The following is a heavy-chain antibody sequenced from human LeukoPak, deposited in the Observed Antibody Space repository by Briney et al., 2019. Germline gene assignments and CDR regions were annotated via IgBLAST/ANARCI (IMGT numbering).Heavy chain of an antibody. CDR3: ARDPQASYYYDSSGYYSGFDY. D-gene: IGHD3-22*01. CDR1: GGTFSSYA. V-gene: IGHV1-69*01. Sequence: SVKVSCKASGGTFSSYAISWVRQAPGQGLEWMGGITPIFGTANYAQKFQGRVTITADESTSTAYMGLSSLRSEDTAVYYCARDPQASYYYDSSGYYSGFDYWGQGTLVTVSS. J-gene: IGHJ4*02. CDR2: ITPIFGTA.